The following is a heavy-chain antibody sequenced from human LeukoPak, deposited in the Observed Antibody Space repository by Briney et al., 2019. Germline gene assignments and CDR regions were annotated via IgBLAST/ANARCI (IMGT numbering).Heavy chain of an antibody. D-gene: IGHD3-10*01. CDR3: AREGYYGSGRSPFDY. J-gene: IGHJ4*02. CDR2: IKQDGSEK. V-gene: IGHV3-7*01. CDR1: GFTFSSYS. Sequence: GGSLRLSCAASGFTFSSYSMNWVRQAPGKGLEWVANIKQDGSEKYYVDSVKGRFTISRDNAKNSLYLQMNSLRAEDTAVYYCAREGYYGSGRSPFDYWGQGTLVTVSS.